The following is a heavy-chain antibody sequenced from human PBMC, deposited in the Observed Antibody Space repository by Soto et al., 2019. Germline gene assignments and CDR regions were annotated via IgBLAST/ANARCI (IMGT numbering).Heavy chain of an antibody. D-gene: IGHD6-19*01. Sequence: EVQLVESGGGLVKPGGSLRLSCAASRFTFSSYSMNWVRQAPGKGLEWVSFISSSSNYIYYADSVKGRFTISRDHAKNSLYLQMNSLRAEDTAVFYCARGLSVAGTWQNWFDPWGQGTLVTVSS. CDR2: ISSSSNYI. CDR1: RFTFSSYS. V-gene: IGHV3-21*01. CDR3: ARGLSVAGTWQNWFDP. J-gene: IGHJ5*02.